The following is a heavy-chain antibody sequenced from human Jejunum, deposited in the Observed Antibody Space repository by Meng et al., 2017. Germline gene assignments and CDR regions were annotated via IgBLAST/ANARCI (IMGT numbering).Heavy chain of an antibody. V-gene: IGHV1-69*06. Sequence: SVKVSCKTSGGTFTSYAITWVRQAPGQGLEWMGGIIPISGTTKYAQKLQGRVTITADTSTSTAYMELSSLTSEDTAVYYCARGAVDFDYWGQGTLVTVSS. CDR3: ARGAVDFDY. CDR2: IIPISGTT. CDR1: GGTFTSYA. J-gene: IGHJ4*02.